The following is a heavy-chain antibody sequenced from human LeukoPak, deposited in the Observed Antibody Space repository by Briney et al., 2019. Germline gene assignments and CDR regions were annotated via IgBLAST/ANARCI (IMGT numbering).Heavy chain of an antibody. D-gene: IGHD3-22*01. CDR2: IYYSGST. Sequence: AETLSLTCTVSGGSISSYYWSWIRQPPGKGLEWIGYIYYSGSTNYNHSLKSRVTISVDTSKNQFSLKLSSVTAATTAVYYCARTYYYDSSGYRYMDVWGKGTTVTVSS. J-gene: IGHJ6*03. V-gene: IGHV4-59*01. CDR3: ARTYYYDSSGYRYMDV. CDR1: GGSISSYY.